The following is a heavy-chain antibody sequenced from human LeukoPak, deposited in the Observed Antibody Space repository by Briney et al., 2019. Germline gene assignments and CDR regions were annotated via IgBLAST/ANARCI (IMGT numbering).Heavy chain of an antibody. CDR1: GFTFSNCW. Sequence: GGSLRLSCAASGFTFSNCWMSWVRQAPGKGLEWVANINQDGSEKYYVDSVKGRFTISRDNAKNSLYLQMNSLRAEDTAVYYCATASGINHLDYWGQGTLVTVSS. CDR3: ATASGINHLDY. D-gene: IGHD6-13*01. V-gene: IGHV3-7*01. J-gene: IGHJ4*02. CDR2: INQDGSEK.